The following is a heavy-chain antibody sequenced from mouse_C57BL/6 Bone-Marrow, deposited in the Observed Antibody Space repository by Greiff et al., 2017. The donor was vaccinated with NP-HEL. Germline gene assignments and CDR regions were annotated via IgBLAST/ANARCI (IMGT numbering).Heavy chain of an antibody. J-gene: IGHJ4*01. V-gene: IGHV1-55*01. Sequence: VQLQQPGAELVKPGASVKMSCKASGYTFTSYWITWVKQWPGQGLEWIGDIYPGSGSSNYNEKFKSKATLTVDTSSSTAYMQLSSLTSEDSAVYYCARAGGYSYYYAMDYWGQGTSVTVSS. CDR1: GYTFTSYW. D-gene: IGHD1-1*02. CDR2: IYPGSGSS. CDR3: ARAGGYSYYYAMDY.